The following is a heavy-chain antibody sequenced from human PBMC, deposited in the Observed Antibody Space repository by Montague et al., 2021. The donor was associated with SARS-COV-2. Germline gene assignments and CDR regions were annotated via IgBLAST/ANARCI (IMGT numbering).Heavy chain of an antibody. J-gene: IGHJ6*02. CDR3: AKDSYYYGLGYGMDV. CDR1: GFTFSNSA. D-gene: IGHD3-10*01. Sequence: SLRLSCAASGFTFSNSAMNWVRQAPGKGLEWVSGSSGSDGGTHYADSVKGRFTISRDNSKNVLYLQMNSLRAEDMALYYCAKDSYYYGLGYGMDVWGQGTTVTVSS. CDR2: SSGSDGGT. V-gene: IGHV3-23*01.